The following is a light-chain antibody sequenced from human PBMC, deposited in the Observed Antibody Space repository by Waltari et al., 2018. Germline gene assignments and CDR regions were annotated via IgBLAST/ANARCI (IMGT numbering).Light chain of an antibody. CDR1: SSDVGGYTF. CDR2: DVN. V-gene: IGLV2-14*03. CDR3: SSYTSSTSVV. Sequence: QSALTQPASVSGSPGQSLTISCTGTSSDVGGYTFVSWYQHHPGKAPKLLIYDVNNRPSGVSDRFSGSKSGNTASLTISGLQAEDEADYYCSSYTSSTSVVFGGGTQLTVL. J-gene: IGLJ2*01.